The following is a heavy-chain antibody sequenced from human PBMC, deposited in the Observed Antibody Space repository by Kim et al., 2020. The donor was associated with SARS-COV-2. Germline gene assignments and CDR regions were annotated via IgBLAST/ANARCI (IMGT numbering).Heavy chain of an antibody. J-gene: IGHJ4*02. Sequence: KGRFTISRDNSKNTLYLQMNSLRAEDTAVYYCARDLVLNYYGSGSFTFDYWGQGTLVTVSS. D-gene: IGHD3-10*01. CDR3: ARDLVLNYYGSGSFTFDY. V-gene: IGHV3-30*07.